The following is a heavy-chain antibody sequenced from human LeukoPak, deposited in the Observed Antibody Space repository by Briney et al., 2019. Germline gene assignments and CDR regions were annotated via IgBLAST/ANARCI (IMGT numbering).Heavy chain of an antibody. D-gene: IGHD2-15*01. J-gene: IGHJ5*02. Sequence: SETLSLTCTVSGGSLSSYYWSWIRQPAGKGLEWIGRIYTSGSTNYNPSLKSRVTMSVDTSKNQFSLKLSSVTAAAAAVYYCARGAVWHCSGGSCYWFDPWGQGTLVTVSS. CDR2: IYTSGST. CDR3: ARGAVWHCSGGSCYWFDP. CDR1: GGSLSSYY. V-gene: IGHV4-4*07.